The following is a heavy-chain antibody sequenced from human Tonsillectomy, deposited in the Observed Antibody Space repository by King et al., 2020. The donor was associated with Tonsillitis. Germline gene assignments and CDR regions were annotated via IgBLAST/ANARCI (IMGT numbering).Heavy chain of an antibody. J-gene: IGHJ3*02. D-gene: IGHD1-26*01. CDR3: AREAPYSGSYYGDAFDI. CDR2: ISSSSTYI. Sequence: VQLVESGGGLVKPGGSLRLSCASSGFIFSSYTMNWVRQAPGKGLEWVSSISSSSTYIYYEGSVKGRFTVSRDNAKNSLYLQVNSLRAEDTAVYYCAREAPYSGSYYGDAFDIWGQGTMVTVSS. V-gene: IGHV3-21*01. CDR1: GFIFSSYT.